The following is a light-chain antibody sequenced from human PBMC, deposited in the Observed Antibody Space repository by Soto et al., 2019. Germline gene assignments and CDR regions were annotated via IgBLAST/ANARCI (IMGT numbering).Light chain of an antibody. Sequence: DIQMTQSPSSLSASVGDRVTITCRASQTLNSYLNWYQQKPPKAPKLLIYAASRLQRGVPSRFNGSRTTTDFTLTIASLQPEDFATYFCQQSFSTPPTFGQGTKL. CDR3: QQSFSTPPT. CDR1: QTLNSY. J-gene: IGKJ2*01. CDR2: AAS. V-gene: IGKV1-39*01.